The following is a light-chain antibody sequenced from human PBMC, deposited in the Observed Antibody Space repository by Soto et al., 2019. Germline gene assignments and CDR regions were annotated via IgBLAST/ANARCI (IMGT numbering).Light chain of an antibody. CDR2: GNS. V-gene: IGLV1-40*01. CDR1: SSNIGAGYD. J-gene: IGLJ2*01. CDR3: QSYDSSLV. Sequence: QAVVTQSPSVSGAPGQRVTISCTGSSSNIGAGYDVHWYQQLPGTAPKLLIYGNSNRPSGVPDRFSGSKSGTSASLAITGLQAEDEADYYCQSYDSSLVFGGGTKLTVL.